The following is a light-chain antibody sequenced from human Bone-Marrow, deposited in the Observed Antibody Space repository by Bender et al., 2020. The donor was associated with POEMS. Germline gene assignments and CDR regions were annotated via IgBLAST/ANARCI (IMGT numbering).Light chain of an antibody. Sequence: QSVLTQPPSVSGTPGQGVTISCFGSGSNIGGYPVNGYRQLPGTAPRLLIYTNNERPSGVPYRFSGSKSGTSASLAITGLQSDDEAIYFCVAWDASLNGWVFGGGTKLTVL. CDR3: VAWDASLNGWV. J-gene: IGLJ3*02. CDR2: TNN. V-gene: IGLV1-44*01. CDR1: GSNIGGYP.